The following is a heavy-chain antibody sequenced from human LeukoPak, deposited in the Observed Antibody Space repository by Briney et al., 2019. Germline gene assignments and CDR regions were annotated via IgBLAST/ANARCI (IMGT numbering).Heavy chain of an antibody. Sequence: SSETLSLTCTVSGGSISSGSYYWSWIRQPAGKGLEWIGRIYTSGSTNYNPSLKSRVTISVDTSKNQFSLKLSSVTAADTAVYYCAREVDVLMVYAITGFAFDIWGQGTMVTVSS. CDR2: IYTSGST. D-gene: IGHD2-8*01. J-gene: IGHJ3*02. CDR3: AREVDVLMVYAITGFAFDI. CDR1: GGSISSGSYY. V-gene: IGHV4-61*02.